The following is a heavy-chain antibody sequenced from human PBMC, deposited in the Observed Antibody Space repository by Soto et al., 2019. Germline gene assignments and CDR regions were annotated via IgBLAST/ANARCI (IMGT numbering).Heavy chain of an antibody. Sequence: GGSPRLSCVASGFTFSGNVMSWVRQAPGKGLEWISIISGSGGSTYYADSVKGRFTISRDNSNNTLYLQMHSLTAADTAVYYCAKNGCGGDCYSSVAGNWFDPWGQGTLVTVSS. CDR2: ISGSGGST. CDR1: GFTFSGNV. D-gene: IGHD2-21*02. J-gene: IGHJ5*02. V-gene: IGHV3-23*01. CDR3: AKNGCGGDCYSSVAGNWFDP.